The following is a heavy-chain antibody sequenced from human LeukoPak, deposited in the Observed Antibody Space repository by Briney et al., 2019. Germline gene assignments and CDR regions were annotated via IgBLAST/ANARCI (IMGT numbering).Heavy chain of an antibody. V-gene: IGHV4-59*01. CDR2: IYYSGST. CDR3: TSWDQGLGC. J-gene: IGHJ4*02. Sequence: SETLSLTCTVSGGSISSYYWSWIRQPPGKGLEWIGYIYYSGSTNYNPSPKSRVTISVDTSKNQFSLKLSSVTAADTAVYYCTSWDQGLGCWGQGTLVTVSS. D-gene: IGHD1-26*01. CDR1: GGSISSYY.